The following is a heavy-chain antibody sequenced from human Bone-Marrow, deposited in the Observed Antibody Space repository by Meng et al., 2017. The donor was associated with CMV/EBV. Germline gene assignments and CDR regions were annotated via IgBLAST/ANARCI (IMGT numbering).Heavy chain of an antibody. CDR2: TSGPGTNT. D-gene: IGHD3-3*02. CDR1: GFTFRDYF. V-gene: IGHV3-11*03. Sequence: QVDRWGSGGGLGKPGGSMRLSWLASGFTFRDYFMIWVRQAPGKGLEWVSYTSGPGTNTDYADSVKGRFTISRDNAKSSLFLQMNSLRAEDTAMYYCGRGNFGVDYWGQGTLVTVSS. J-gene: IGHJ4*02. CDR3: GRGNFGVDY.